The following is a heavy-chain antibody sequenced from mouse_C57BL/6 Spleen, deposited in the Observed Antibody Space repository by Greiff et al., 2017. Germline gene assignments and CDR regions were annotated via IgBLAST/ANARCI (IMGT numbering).Heavy chain of an antibody. Sequence: VMLVESGAELVKPGASVKISCKASGYAFSSYWMNWVKQRPGKGLEWIGQIYPGDGDTNYNGKFKGKATLTADKSSSTAYMQLSSLTSEDSAVYFCARWRNYYGSSYGGDYWGQGTSVTVSS. J-gene: IGHJ4*01. V-gene: IGHV1-80*01. CDR1: GYAFSSYW. D-gene: IGHD1-1*01. CDR3: ARWRNYYGSSYGGDY. CDR2: IYPGDGDT.